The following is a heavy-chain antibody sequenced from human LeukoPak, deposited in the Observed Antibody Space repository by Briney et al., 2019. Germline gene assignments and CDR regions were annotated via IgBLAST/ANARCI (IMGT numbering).Heavy chain of an antibody. CDR2: ISGSGGST. CDR1: GFTFSSYG. V-gene: IGHV3-23*01. CDR3: ARDLYRIVVVPHYFDY. J-gene: IGHJ4*02. Sequence: RSGGSLRLSCAASGFTFSSYGMSWVRQAPGKGLEWVSAISGSGGSTYYADSVKGRFTISRDNAKNSLYLQMNSLRAEDTAVYYCARDLYRIVVVPHYFDYWGQGTLVTVSS. D-gene: IGHD3-22*01.